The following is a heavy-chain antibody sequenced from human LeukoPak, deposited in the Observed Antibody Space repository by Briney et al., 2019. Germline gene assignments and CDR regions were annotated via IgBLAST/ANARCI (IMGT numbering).Heavy chain of an antibody. CDR3: ARGMGYDFWSGSTLSP. CDR2: ISAYNGNT. J-gene: IGHJ5*02. Sequence: GASVKVSCKASGYTFTSYGISWVRQAPGQGLEWMGWISAYNGNTNYAQKFQGRVTMTRNTSISTAYMELSSLRSEDTAVYYCARGMGYDFWSGSTLSPWGQGTLVTVSS. CDR1: GYTFTSYG. V-gene: IGHV1-18*01. D-gene: IGHD3-3*01.